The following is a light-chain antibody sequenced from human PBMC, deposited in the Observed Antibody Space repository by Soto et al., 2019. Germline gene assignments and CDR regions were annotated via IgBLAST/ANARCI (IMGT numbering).Light chain of an antibody. CDR2: TAS. Sequence: DIQMTQSPSSLSASVGDRVTITCRASQGISNDLAWFQQKPGKAPKTLIHTASTLQTGAPSKFSGSGSGTDFALIISSLHPEDFATYYCQQYNSYPRTIGQGTRLEI. J-gene: IGKJ2*01. V-gene: IGKV1-16*02. CDR1: QGISND. CDR3: QQYNSYPRT.